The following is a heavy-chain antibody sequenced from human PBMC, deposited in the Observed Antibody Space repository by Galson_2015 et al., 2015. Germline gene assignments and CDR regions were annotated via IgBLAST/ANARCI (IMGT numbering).Heavy chain of an antibody. CDR2: IYPGDSDT. Sequence: QSGAEVKKPGESLKISCKGSGYSFTSYWIGWVRQMPGKGLEWMGIIYPGDSDTRYSPSFQGQVTISADKSISTAYLQWSSLKASDTAMYYCARITMVQGVIIKPGDYWGQGTLVTVSS. J-gene: IGHJ4*02. V-gene: IGHV5-51*01. D-gene: IGHD3-10*01. CDR3: ARITMVQGVIIKPGDY. CDR1: GYSFTSYW.